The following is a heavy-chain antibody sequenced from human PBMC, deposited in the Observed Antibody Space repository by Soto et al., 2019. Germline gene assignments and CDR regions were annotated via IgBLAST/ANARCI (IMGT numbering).Heavy chain of an antibody. CDR2: ISSNGGST. J-gene: IGHJ1*01. CDR3: VKASYTSSWYAQR. Sequence: EVQLVESGGGLVQPGGSLRLSCSASGFTFSSYAMHWVRQAPGKGLEYVSAISSNGGSTYYADSVKGRFTISRDTSKNTLYLQMSSLRPEDTAVYYCVKASYTSSWYAQRWGQGTLVTVSS. CDR1: GFTFSSYA. V-gene: IGHV3-64D*06. D-gene: IGHD6-13*01.